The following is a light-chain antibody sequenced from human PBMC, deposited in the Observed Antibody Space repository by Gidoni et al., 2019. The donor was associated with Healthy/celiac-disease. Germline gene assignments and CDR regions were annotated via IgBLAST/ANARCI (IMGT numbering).Light chain of an antibody. CDR3: QQYGSSPPYT. Sequence: EIVLTQSPGTLSLSPGERATLSCRASQSVSSSYLAWYQQKPGQAPRLLIYGASSRATGIPDRFSGSGSGTDFTLISRLEPEDFAVYYCQQYGSSPPYTFGQGTKLEIK. V-gene: IGKV3-20*01. CDR1: QSVSSSY. CDR2: GAS. J-gene: IGKJ2*01.